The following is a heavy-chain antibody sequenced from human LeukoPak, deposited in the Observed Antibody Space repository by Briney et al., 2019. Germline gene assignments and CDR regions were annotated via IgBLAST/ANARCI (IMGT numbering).Heavy chain of an antibody. D-gene: IGHD5-18*01. CDR3: ARDYRGYSYGWEAFDI. Sequence: GGSLRLSCAASGFTFSSYAMSWVRQAPGKGLEWVSAISGSGGSTYYADSVKGRFTISRDNSKNTLYLQMNSLRAEDTAVYYCARDYRGYSYGWEAFDIWGQGTMVTVSS. CDR2: ISGSGGST. J-gene: IGHJ3*02. V-gene: IGHV3-23*01. CDR1: GFTFSSYA.